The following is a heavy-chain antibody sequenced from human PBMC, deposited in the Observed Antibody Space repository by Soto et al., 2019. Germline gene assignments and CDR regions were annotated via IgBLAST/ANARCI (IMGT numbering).Heavy chain of an antibody. CDR1: GDTFSSHA. V-gene: IGHV1-69*06. Sequence: SVKVYCKASGDTFSSHALSWVRQAPGQGLEWMGGIIPIFDARTYAQKFQGRVTISADKSTKTGYMELSSLTSEDTAAYYCARSSTPYYYQSSPYGPDKELDIWADGTMITLS. CDR3: ARSSTPYYYQSSPYGPDKELDI. CDR2: IIPIFDAR. D-gene: IGHD3-22*01. J-gene: IGHJ3*02.